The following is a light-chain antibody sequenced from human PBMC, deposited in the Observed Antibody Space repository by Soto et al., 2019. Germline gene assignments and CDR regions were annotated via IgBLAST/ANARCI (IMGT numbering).Light chain of an antibody. V-gene: IGKV1-9*01. Sequence: DIQLTQSPSSLSASVKDRVTITCRASQGISSYLAWYQQKPGKAPNLLIYAASTLQSGVPSRFSGSGSGTEFTLTISSLQPEDFATYYCQQLSSYPRTFGQGTRLEIK. CDR3: QQLSSYPRT. CDR2: AAS. J-gene: IGKJ5*01. CDR1: QGISSY.